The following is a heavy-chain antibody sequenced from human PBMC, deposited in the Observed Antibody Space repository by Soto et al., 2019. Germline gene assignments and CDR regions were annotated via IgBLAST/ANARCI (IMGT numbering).Heavy chain of an antibody. D-gene: IGHD2-2*01. J-gene: IGHJ5*02. Sequence: SETLSLTCTVSGGSISSYYWSWIRQPPGKGLEWIGYIYYSGSTNYNPSLKSRVTISVDTSKNQFSLKLSSVTAADTAVYYCARRYCSSTSCYTWFDPWGQGTLVTVSS. CDR2: IYYSGST. CDR3: ARRYCSSTSCYTWFDP. V-gene: IGHV4-59*08. CDR1: GGSISSYY.